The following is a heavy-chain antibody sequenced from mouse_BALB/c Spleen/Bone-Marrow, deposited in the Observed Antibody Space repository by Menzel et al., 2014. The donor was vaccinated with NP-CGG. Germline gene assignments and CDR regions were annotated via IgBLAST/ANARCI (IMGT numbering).Heavy chain of an antibody. CDR3: ARNLRGNYGFDY. CDR2: IWSGGST. D-gene: IGHD2-1*01. J-gene: IGHJ2*01. Sequence: VQLQESGPGLVQPSQRLSITCTVSGFSLXSYGVHWVRQSPGKGLEWLGVIWSGGSTDYNAAFISRLSISKDNSKSXVFFKMNSLQANDTAIYYCARNLRGNYGFDYWGQGTTLTVSS. V-gene: IGHV2-2*02. CDR1: GFSLXSYG.